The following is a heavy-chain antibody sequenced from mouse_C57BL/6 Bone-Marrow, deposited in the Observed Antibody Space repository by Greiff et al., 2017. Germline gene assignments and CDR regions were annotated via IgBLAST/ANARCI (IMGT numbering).Heavy chain of an antibody. Sequence: VQLQQSGAELVKPGASVKLSCTASGFNIKDYYIHWVKQRPEQGLEWIGRIDPEDGETKYAPKFQDKATITADTSSNTAYLQLSSLTSEDTAVYDCTRSLIYYGTNYWGQGTTLTVSS. D-gene: IGHD1-1*01. J-gene: IGHJ2*01. V-gene: IGHV14-2*01. CDR3: TRSLIYYGTNY. CDR2: IDPEDGET. CDR1: GFNIKDYY.